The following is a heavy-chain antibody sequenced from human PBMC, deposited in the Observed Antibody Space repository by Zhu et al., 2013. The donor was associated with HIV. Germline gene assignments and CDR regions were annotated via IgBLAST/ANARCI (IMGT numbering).Heavy chain of an antibody. J-gene: IGHJ4*02. CDR2: ISGYNGNT. CDR3: ATYCTNGVCFDY. V-gene: IGHV1-18*01. D-gene: IGHD2-8*01. Sequence: QVHLVQSGPEVKKPGASVKVSCKASGYTFTNYGLSWVRQAPGQGLEWMGWISGYNGNTNYAQKLQGRVTMTTDTSTSTAYMELRSLRSDDTAVYYCATYCTNGVCFDYWGQGTLVTVSS. CDR1: GYTFTNYG.